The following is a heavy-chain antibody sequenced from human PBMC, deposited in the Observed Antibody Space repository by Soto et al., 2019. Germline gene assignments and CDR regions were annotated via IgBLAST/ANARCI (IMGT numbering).Heavy chain of an antibody. J-gene: IGHJ5*02. CDR3: TRDVGSTGRSWFDP. V-gene: IGHV3-9*01. CDR2: ISWNSGSI. CDR1: GFPFDDYV. D-gene: IGHD2-8*02. Sequence: EEHLVESGGGLVQPGRSLRLSCAASGFPFDDYVMHWVRQAPGKGLEWVSSISWNSGSITYADSVKGRFTVSRDNAKNSLYLQMNTLRAEDTALYYCTRDVGSTGRSWFDPWGQGTLVTVSS.